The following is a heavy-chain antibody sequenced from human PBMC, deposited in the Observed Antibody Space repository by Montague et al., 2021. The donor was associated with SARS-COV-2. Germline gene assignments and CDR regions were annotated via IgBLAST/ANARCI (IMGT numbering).Heavy chain of an antibody. Sequence: SVKVSCKVSVYTLTELSMHWVRQAPGNGLEWMGGFDPEGGETIYAQKFQGRVTMTGDTSTDTAYMELSSLRSEDTALYYCATEAIAAAGTLGGYDYWGQGTLVTVSS. CDR1: VYTLTELS. V-gene: IGHV1-24*01. D-gene: IGHD6-13*01. CDR2: FDPEGGET. J-gene: IGHJ4*02. CDR3: ATEAIAAAGTLGGYDY.